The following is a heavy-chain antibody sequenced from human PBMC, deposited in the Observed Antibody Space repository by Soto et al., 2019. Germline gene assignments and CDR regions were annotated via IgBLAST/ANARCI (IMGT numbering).Heavy chain of an antibody. CDR3: ARSGDNYNVLDY. V-gene: IGHV3-11*06. D-gene: IGHD3-10*02. Sequence: GGSLRLSCAASGFTVSYYYMSWIRQAPGKGLEWLSYSSNSGTYTRYADSVKGRFSISRDNAKNSLYLQINSLGGEDTATYYCARSGDNYNVLDYWGQGTPVTVSS. J-gene: IGHJ4*02. CDR1: GFTVSYYY. CDR2: SSNSGTYT.